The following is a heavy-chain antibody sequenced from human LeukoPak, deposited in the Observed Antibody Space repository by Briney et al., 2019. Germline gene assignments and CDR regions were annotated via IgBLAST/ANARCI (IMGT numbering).Heavy chain of an antibody. CDR1: GFTFSSYA. J-gene: IGHJ4*02. CDR3: AKDAYSGYDWDY. V-gene: IGHV3-30-3*01. D-gene: IGHD5-12*01. CDR2: ISYDGSNK. Sequence: QAGGSLRLSCAASGFTFSSYAMHWVRQAPGKGLEWVAVISYDGSNKYYADSVKGRFTISRDNSKNTLYLQMNSLRAEDTAVYYCAKDAYSGYDWDYWGQGTLVTVSS.